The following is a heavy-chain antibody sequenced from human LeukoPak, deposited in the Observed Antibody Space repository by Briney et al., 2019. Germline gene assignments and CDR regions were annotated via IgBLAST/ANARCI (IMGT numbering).Heavy chain of an antibody. V-gene: IGHV3-73*01. CDR3: TRLLRSSSWIFDY. CDR2: IRSKANSYET. D-gene: IGHD6-13*01. CDR1: GFTFSGSA. J-gene: IGHJ4*02. Sequence: GGSLRLSCAASGFTFSGSAMHWVRQASGKGLEWVGRIRSKANSYETAYAASVKGRFTISRDDSKNTAYLQMNSLKTEDTAVYYCTRLLRSSSWIFDYWGQGTLVTVSS.